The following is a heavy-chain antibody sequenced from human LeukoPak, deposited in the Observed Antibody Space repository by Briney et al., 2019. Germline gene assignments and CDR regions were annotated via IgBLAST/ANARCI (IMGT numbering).Heavy chain of an antibody. Sequence: GGSLRLSCSASGFTFSSYAMHWVRQAPGKGLEYVSAISSNGGSTYYADSVKGRFTISRDNSKNTLCLQMSSLRAEDTAVYYCVKTGRPLYFDYWGQGTLVTVSS. D-gene: IGHD3-10*01. CDR3: VKTGRPLYFDY. CDR1: GFTFSSYA. V-gene: IGHV3-64D*06. CDR2: ISSNGGST. J-gene: IGHJ4*02.